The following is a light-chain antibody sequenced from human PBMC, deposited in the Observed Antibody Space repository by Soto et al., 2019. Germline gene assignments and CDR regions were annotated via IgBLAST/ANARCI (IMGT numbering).Light chain of an antibody. CDR3: SSYTTSSTYV. Sequence: QSVLTQPASVSGYPGQSITISCTGASSDVGAYNYVAWCQQHPGKGPKLLIYDVSNRPSGFSSRFSGSKSGNTASLTIPGLRAEDEADYFCSSYTTSSTYVFGTG. V-gene: IGLV2-14*01. J-gene: IGLJ1*01. CDR1: SSDVGAYNY. CDR2: DVS.